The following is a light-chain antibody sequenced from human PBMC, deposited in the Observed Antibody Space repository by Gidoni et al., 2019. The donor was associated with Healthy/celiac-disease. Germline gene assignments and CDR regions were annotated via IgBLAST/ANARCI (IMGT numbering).Light chain of an antibody. CDR3: QQYDNLPLT. CDR2: DAS. J-gene: IGKJ4*01. Sequence: DIQITQSPFSLSASVGDRVTSTCQASQDISNDLNWYQQKPGKAPKLLIYDASNLETGVPSRFSGSGSGTDFTFTISGLQPEDISTYYCQQYDNLPLTFGGGTKVEIK. CDR1: QDISND. V-gene: IGKV1-33*01.